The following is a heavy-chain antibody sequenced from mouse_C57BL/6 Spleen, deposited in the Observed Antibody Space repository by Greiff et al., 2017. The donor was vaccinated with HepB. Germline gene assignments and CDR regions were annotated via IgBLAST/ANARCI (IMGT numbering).Heavy chain of an antibody. D-gene: IGHD2-3*01. CDR3: TKDGYPIAY. J-gene: IGHJ3*01. CDR1: GFNIKDDY. V-gene: IGHV14-4*01. CDR2: IDPENGDT. Sequence: EVQLQQSGAELVRPGASVKLSCTASGFNIKDDYMHWVKQRPEQGLEWIGWIDPENGDTEYASKFQGKATITADTSSNTAYLQLSSLTSEDTAVYYCTKDGYPIAYWGQGTLFTVSA.